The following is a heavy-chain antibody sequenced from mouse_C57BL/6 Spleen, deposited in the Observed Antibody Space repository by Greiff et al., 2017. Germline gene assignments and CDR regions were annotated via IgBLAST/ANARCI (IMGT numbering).Heavy chain of an antibody. Sequence: QVHVQQSGPELVKPGASVKISCKASGYAFSSSWMNWVKQRPGKGLEWIGRIYPGDGDTNYNGKFKGKATLTADKSSSTAYMQLSSLTSEDSAVYFCAGGDYYGSSYGYFDVWGTGTTVTVSS. CDR1: GYAFSSSW. V-gene: IGHV1-82*01. CDR2: IYPGDGDT. D-gene: IGHD1-1*01. J-gene: IGHJ1*03. CDR3: AGGDYYGSSYGYFDV.